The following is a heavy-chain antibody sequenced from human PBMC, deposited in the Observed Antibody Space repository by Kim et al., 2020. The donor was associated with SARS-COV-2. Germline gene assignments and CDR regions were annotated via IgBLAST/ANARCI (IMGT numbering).Heavy chain of an antibody. CDR3: AKCRGLLWFGNAFDY. Sequence: DSVKGRFTISRDNSKNTLYLQMNSLRAEDTAVYYCAKCRGLLWFGNAFDYWGQGTLVTVSS. D-gene: IGHD3-10*01. V-gene: IGHV3-23*01. J-gene: IGHJ4*02.